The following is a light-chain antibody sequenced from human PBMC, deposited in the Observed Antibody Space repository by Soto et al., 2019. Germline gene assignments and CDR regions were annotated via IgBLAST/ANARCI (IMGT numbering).Light chain of an antibody. CDR1: QSVVYSDGNAY. Sequence: DVVMTQSPPSLPVTLGQPASISCRSSQSVVYSDGNAYLNWFQQRPGQSPRRLIYTVSNRDSGVPDRFSGGGSGTDFTLKISRVEAEDVGIYYCMQGTYSPPTSGQGTKVEI. CDR2: TVS. CDR3: MQGTYSPPT. J-gene: IGKJ1*01. V-gene: IGKV2-30*01.